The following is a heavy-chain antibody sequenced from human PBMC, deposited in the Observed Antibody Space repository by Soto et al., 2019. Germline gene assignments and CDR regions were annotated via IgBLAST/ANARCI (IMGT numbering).Heavy chain of an antibody. J-gene: IGHJ4*02. V-gene: IGHV4-59*01. CDR3: AREGNLGRWLQPLDF. CDR1: GDSISAYS. Sequence: QVQLQLSGPGLVKPSETLSLTCTVSGDSISAYSWSWVRQPPGKGLEWIGNIHYNGNTKYNPSLKSRVTMSLDTSKNQFSLRLIFVTAADTAKYFCAREGNLGRWLQPLDFWGQGTLVTVSS. D-gene: IGHD5-12*01. CDR2: IHYNGNT.